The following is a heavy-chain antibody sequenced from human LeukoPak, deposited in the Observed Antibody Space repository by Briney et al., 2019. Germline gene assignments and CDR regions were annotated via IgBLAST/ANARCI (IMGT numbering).Heavy chain of an antibody. D-gene: IGHD3-10*01. CDR2: ISYSWST. CDR1: SDSFSTYY. CDR3: ARSWSWPDAFDI. J-gene: IGHJ3*02. V-gene: IGHV4-59*01. Sequence: KTSETLSLTCTVSSDSFSTYYWIWIRQPPGKGLEWIGYISYSWSTNYNPSLKSPVTISLDTSKNQFSLKLSSVTAADTAVYYCARSWSWPDAFDIWGRGTMVTVSS.